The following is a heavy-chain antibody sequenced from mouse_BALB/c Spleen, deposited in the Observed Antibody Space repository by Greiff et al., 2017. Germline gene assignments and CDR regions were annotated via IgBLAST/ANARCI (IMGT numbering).Heavy chain of an antibody. D-gene: IGHD2-2*01. CDR3: TRSGGLRRDFDY. CDR2: INPSNGGT. Sequence: QVQLQQSGAELVKPGASVKLSCKASGYTFTSYYMYWVKQRPGQGLEWIGEINPSNGGTNFNEKFKSKATLTVDKSSSTAYMQLSSLTSEDSAVYYCTRSGGLRRDFDYWGQGTTLTVSS. CDR1: GYTFTSYY. V-gene: IGHV1S81*02. J-gene: IGHJ2*01.